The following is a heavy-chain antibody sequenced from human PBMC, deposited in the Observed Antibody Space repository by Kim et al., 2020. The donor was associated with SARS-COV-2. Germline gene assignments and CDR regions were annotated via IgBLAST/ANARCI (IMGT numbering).Heavy chain of an antibody. J-gene: IGHJ3*02. CDR2: ISSNGGST. V-gene: IGHV3-64D*09. CDR3: VKDPYYYDSSGSDAFDI. CDR1: GFTFSSYA. Sequence: GGSLRLSCAASGFTFSSYAMHWVRQAPGKGLEYVSAISSNGGSTYYADSVKGRFTISRDNSKNTLYLQMSSLRAEDTAVYYCVKDPYYYDSSGSDAFDIWRQGTMLPVSS. D-gene: IGHD3-22*01.